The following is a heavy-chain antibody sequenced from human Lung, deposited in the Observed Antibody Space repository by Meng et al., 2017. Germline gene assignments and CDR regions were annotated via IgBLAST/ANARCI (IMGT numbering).Heavy chain of an antibody. Sequence: QGQLQESGPGLVKPSGTLSLTCAVYGGSISSNNWWSWVRQTPGRGLEWIGEVYHSGSTNYNPSLKSRVIISVNNSKNQFSLKLTSVTAADTAVYYCARDDSGYADFDSWGQGTLVTVSS. D-gene: IGHD3-22*01. J-gene: IGHJ4*02. CDR2: VYHSGST. V-gene: IGHV4-4*02. CDR1: GGSISSNNW. CDR3: ARDDSGYADFDS.